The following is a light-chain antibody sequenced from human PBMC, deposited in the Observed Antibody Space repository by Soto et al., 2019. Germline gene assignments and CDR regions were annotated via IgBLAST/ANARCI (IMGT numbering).Light chain of an antibody. CDR3: SSFTSSSPVV. V-gene: IGLV2-14*01. Sequence: LTQPASVSGSPGQSITISCTGTSSDVGGYHYVSWYQQHPGKAPKLMIYDVNNRPSGVSNRFSGSKFGNTASLTIAGLQTEDEADYYCSSFTSSSPVVFGGGTKLTVL. CDR2: DVN. J-gene: IGLJ2*01. CDR1: SSDVGGYHY.